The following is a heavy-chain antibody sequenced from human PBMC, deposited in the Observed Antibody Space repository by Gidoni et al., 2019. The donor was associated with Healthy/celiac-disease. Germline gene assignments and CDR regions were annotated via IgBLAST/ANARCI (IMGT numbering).Heavy chain of an antibody. CDR1: GFTFSSYA. V-gene: IGHV3-23*01. J-gene: IGHJ4*02. D-gene: IGHD3-22*01. Sequence: EVQLLESGGGLVQPGGSLRLSCSASGFTFSSYAMSWVRQAPGKGLEWVSAISGSGGSTYYADSVKGRFTISRDNSKNTLYLQMNSLRAEDTAVYYCAKALSSTYYYDSSGYYQDYWGQGTLVTVSS. CDR2: ISGSGGST. CDR3: AKALSSTYYYDSSGYYQDY.